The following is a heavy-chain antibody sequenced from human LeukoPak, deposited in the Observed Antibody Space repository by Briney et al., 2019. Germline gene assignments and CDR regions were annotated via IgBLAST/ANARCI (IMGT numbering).Heavy chain of an antibody. J-gene: IGHJ3*02. V-gene: IGHV1-2*02. D-gene: IGHD2-2*01. CDR3: ARDLLSRAFDI. Sequence: ASVKVSCKTSGYTFSSYGISWVRQAPGQGLEWMGWINPNSGGTNYAQKFQGRVTMTRDTSISTAYMELSRLRSDDTAVYYCARDLLSRAFDIWGQGTMVTVSS. CDR2: INPNSGGT. CDR1: GYTFSSYG.